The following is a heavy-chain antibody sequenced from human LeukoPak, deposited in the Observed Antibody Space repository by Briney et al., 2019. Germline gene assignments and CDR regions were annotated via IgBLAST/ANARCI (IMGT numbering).Heavy chain of an antibody. CDR2: INHSGST. CDR1: GGSFSGYY. CDR3: AREELSGSYFDY. D-gene: IGHD1-26*01. V-gene: IGHV4-34*01. Sequence: SETLSLTCAVYGGSFSGYYWSWIRQPPGKGLEWIGEINHSGSTNYNPSLKSRVTISVDTSKNQFSLKLSSVTAADTAVYYCAREELSGSYFDYWGQGTLVTVSS. J-gene: IGHJ4*02.